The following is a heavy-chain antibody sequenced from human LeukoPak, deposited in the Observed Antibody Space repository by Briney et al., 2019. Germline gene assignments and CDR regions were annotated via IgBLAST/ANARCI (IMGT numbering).Heavy chain of an antibody. D-gene: IGHD3-10*01. J-gene: IGHJ4*02. V-gene: IGHV3-15*01. Sequence: GGSLRLSCAASGFTFSNAWMSWVRQAPGKGLEWVGRIKSKTDGGTTDYAAPVKGRFTISRDDSKNTLYLQMNSLKTEDTAVYYCTTDKVLLWFGELLKHFDYWGQGTLVTVSS. CDR1: GFTFSNAW. CDR3: TTDKVLLWFGELLKHFDY. CDR2: IKSKTDGGTT.